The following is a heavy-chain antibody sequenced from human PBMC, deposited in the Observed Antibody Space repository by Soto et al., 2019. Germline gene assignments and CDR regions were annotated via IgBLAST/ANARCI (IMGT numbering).Heavy chain of an antibody. CDR3: ARDPGIRGGAGDFDI. Sequence: SETLSLTCTVSGGSISSSSYYWGWIRQPPGKGLEWIGSIYYSGSTYYNPSLKSRVTISVDTSKNQFSLKLSSVTDADTGVYYCARDPGIRGGAGDFDIWVQGTMVTVSS. CDR2: IYYSGST. CDR1: GGSISSSSYY. D-gene: IGHD3-16*01. J-gene: IGHJ3*02. V-gene: IGHV4-39*07.